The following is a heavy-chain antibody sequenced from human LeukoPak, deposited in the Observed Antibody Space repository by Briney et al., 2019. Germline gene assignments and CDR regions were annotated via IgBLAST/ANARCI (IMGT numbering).Heavy chain of an antibody. D-gene: IGHD4-17*01. CDR3: ARDNSVTIAGHHTLDY. CDR1: GGSFSSYS. V-gene: IGHV4-34*01. CDR2: INHSGST. Sequence: SQALSLTCAVYGGSFSSYSWSWIRQAPGKGLEWIGEINHSGSTSYNPSLKSRVTISVDTSKNQFSLNLSSVTAANTAVYYCARDNSVTIAGHHTLDYWGQGTLVTVSS. J-gene: IGHJ4*02.